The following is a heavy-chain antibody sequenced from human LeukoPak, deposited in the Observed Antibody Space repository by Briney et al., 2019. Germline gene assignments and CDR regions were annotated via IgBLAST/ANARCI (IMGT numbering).Heavy chain of an antibody. CDR3: ARDCSRGDCPYAFDI. CDR1: GGSISSGGYY. CDR2: IYYSGST. D-gene: IGHD2-21*02. V-gene: IGHV4-31*03. J-gene: IGHJ3*02. Sequence: SQTLSLTCTVSGGSISSGGYYWSWIRQHPGKGLEWTGYIYYSGSTYYNPSLKSRVTISVDTSKNQFSLKLSSVTAADTAVYYCARDCSRGDCPYAFDIWGQGTMVTVSS.